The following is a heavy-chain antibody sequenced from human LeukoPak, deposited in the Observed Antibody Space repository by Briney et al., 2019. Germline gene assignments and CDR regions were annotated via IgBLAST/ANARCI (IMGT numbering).Heavy chain of an antibody. D-gene: IGHD5-18*01. CDR2: ISGSGGST. V-gene: IGHV3-23*01. Sequence: GGSLRLSCAASGFTFSSYAMSWVRQAPGKGLEWVSAISGSGGSTYYADSVKGRFTISRDNSKNTLYLQMNSLRAEDTAVYYCARAIHPGIHAFDIWGQGTMVTVSS. J-gene: IGHJ3*02. CDR3: ARAIHPGIHAFDI. CDR1: GFTFSSYA.